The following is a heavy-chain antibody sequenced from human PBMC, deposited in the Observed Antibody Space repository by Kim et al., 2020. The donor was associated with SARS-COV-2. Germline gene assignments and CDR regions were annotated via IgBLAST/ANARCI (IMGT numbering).Heavy chain of an antibody. D-gene: IGHD4-17*01. J-gene: IGHJ4*02. Sequence: NYNPSLKSRVTISVDKSKNQFSLKLSSVTAADTAVYYCARDLRSGYGDYVWGQGTLVTVSS. CDR3: ARDLRSGYGDYV. V-gene: IGHV4-4*02.